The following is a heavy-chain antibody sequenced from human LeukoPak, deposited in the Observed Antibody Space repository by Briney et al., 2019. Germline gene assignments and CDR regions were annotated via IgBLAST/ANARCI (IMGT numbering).Heavy chain of an antibody. J-gene: IGHJ4*02. CDR1: GFTFSGYW. Sequence: PGGSLRLSCAAPGFTFSGYWMHWVRQAPGKGLVWVSHINAGGSNTVYADSVKGRFTISRDNAKNTLYLQMNGLRAEDTAVYYCAKGYGKALFTGDYFDYWGQGTLVTVSS. CDR3: AKGYGKALFTGDYFDY. CDR2: INAGGSNT. D-gene: IGHD3-10*01. V-gene: IGHV3-74*03.